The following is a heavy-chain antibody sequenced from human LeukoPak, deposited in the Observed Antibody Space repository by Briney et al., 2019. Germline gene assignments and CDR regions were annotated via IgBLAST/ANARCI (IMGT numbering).Heavy chain of an antibody. CDR3: AKDRRRTSGWYVFDY. J-gene: IGHJ4*02. D-gene: IGHD6-19*01. CDR2: VSGSAAAT. Sequence: GGSLRLSCAASGFTFSSYAMSWVRQAPGKGLEWVSGVSGSAAATYYADSVKGRFSISRDNSKNTLYLQMNSLRAEDTAVYYCAKDRRRTSGWYVFDYWGQGTLVTVSS. CDR1: GFTFSSYA. V-gene: IGHV3-23*01.